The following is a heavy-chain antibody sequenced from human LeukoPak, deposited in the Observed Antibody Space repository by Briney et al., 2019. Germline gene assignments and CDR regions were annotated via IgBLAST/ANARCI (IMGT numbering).Heavy chain of an antibody. CDR2: ISSSSSYI. D-gene: IGHD3-22*01. CDR3: ARDSLPYYDSSGYYRSWFDP. Sequence: GGSLRLSCAASGFTFSSYSMNWVRQAPGKGLEWFSSISSSSSYIYYADSVKGRFTISRDNAKNSLYLQMNSLRAEDTAVYYCARDSLPYYDSSGYYRSWFDPWGQGTLVTVSS. CDR1: GFTFSSYS. V-gene: IGHV3-21*01. J-gene: IGHJ5*02.